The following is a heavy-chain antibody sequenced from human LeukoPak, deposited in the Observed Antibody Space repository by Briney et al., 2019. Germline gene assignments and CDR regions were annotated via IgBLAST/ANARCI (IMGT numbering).Heavy chain of an antibody. CDR1: GDSVSSNSSA. J-gene: IGHJ4*02. CDR3: ARYSSSWTGVAYYFDY. V-gene: IGHV6-1*01. Sequence: SQTLSLTCAISGDSVSSNSSAWNWIRQSPSRGLEWLGRTYYRSKWYNDYAVSVKSRITINPDTSKNQFSLQLNSVTPEDTAVYYCARYSSSWTGVAYYFDYWGQGTLVTVSS. CDR2: TYYRSKWYN. D-gene: IGHD6-13*01.